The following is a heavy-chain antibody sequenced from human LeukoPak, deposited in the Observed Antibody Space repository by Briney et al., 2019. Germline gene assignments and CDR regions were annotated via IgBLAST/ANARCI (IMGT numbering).Heavy chain of an antibody. CDR2: IYWNDDK. J-gene: IGHJ4*02. D-gene: IGHD3-3*01. V-gene: IGHV2-5*01. CDR1: GFSLSTSGVG. CDR3: ARLIFGVVIGGFDY. Sequence: SGPKLVKPTQTLTLTCTFSGFSLSTSGVGVGWIRQPPGKALEWLALIYWNDDKRYSPSLKSRLTITKDTSKNQVVLTMTNMDPVDTATYYCARLIFGVVIGGFDYWGQGTLVTVSS.